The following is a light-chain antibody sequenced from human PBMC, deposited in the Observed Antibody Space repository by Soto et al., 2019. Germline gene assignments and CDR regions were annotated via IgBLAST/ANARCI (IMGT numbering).Light chain of an antibody. CDR3: QHYNSYSEA. CDR1: QSISSW. V-gene: IGKV1-5*03. Sequence: MSLSPAAVSAYVGDRVSNTCLASQSISSWLAWYQQKPGKAPKLLIYKASTLKSGVPSRFSGSGSGTEFTLTISSLQAEDFATDYCQHYNSYSEAFGQGAKADIK. J-gene: IGKJ1*01. CDR2: KAS.